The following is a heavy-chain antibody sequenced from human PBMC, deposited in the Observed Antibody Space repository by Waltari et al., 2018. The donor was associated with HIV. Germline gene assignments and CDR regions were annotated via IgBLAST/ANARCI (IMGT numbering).Heavy chain of an antibody. V-gene: IGHV4-59*01. CDR1: GGSISSYY. J-gene: IGHJ5*02. CDR3: ARDPTGGTEEGWDWFDP. D-gene: IGHD2-8*02. Sequence: QVQLQESGPGLVKPSETLSLTCTVSGGSISSYYWSWIRQPTGKGLEWIGYIYYSGSTNYNPSLKSRVTISVDTSKNQFSLKLSSVTAADTAVYYCARDPTGGTEEGWDWFDPWGQGTLVTVSS. CDR2: IYYSGST.